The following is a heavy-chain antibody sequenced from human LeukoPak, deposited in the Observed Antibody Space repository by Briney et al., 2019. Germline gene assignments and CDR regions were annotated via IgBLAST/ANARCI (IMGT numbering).Heavy chain of an antibody. Sequence: SETLSLTCTVSGYSISSGYYWGWIRQPPGKGLEWTGSIDHSGSTYYNPSLKSRITISVDTSKNQFSLKLSSVTAADTAVYYCARGTPRFDSWGQGTMVTVSS. CDR2: IDHSGST. V-gene: IGHV4-38-2*02. D-gene: IGHD2-15*01. CDR1: GYSISSGYY. J-gene: IGHJ3*02. CDR3: ARGTPRFDS.